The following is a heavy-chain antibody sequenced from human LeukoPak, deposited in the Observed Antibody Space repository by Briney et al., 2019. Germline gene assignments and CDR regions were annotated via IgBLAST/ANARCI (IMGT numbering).Heavy chain of an antibody. V-gene: IGHV3-23*01. CDR3: AASTTAYYDILTGYYNLHYYYMDV. CDR1: EFTFSSYA. CDR2: ISGSGGST. J-gene: IGHJ6*03. D-gene: IGHD3-9*01. Sequence: GGSLRLSCAASEFTFSSYAMSWVRQAPGKGLEWVSAISGSGGSTYYADSVKGRFTISRDNSKNTLYLQMNSLRAEDTAVYYCAASTTAYYDILTGYYNLHYYYMDVWGKGTTLTVSS.